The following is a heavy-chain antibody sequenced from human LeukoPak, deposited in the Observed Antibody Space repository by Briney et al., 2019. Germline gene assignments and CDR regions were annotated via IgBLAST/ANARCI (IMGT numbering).Heavy chain of an antibody. CDR2: IYYSGST. D-gene: IGHD4-23*01. V-gene: IGHV4-59*01. CDR3: ARIDGGNSGYFDY. Sequence: SETLSLTCTVSGGSISSYYWSWIRQPPGEGLEWIGYIYYSGSTNYNPSLKSRVTISVDTSKDQFYLKLSSVTAADTAVYYCARIDGGNSGYFDYWGQGTLVTVSS. J-gene: IGHJ4*02. CDR1: GGSISSYY.